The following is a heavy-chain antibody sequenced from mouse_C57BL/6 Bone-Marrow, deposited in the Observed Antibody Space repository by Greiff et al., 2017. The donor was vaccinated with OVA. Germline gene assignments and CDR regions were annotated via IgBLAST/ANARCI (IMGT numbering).Heavy chain of an antibody. V-gene: IGHV5-12*01. Sequence: EVQLVESGGGLVQPGGSLKLSCAASGFTFSDYYMYWVRQTPEKRLEWVAYISNGGGSTYYPDTVKGRFTISRDNAKNTLYLQMSRLTSEDTTMYYCARHATTVVAPFDYWGQGTTLTVSS. CDR3: ARHATTVVAPFDY. CDR1: GFTFSDYY. CDR2: ISNGGGST. D-gene: IGHD1-1*01. J-gene: IGHJ2*01.